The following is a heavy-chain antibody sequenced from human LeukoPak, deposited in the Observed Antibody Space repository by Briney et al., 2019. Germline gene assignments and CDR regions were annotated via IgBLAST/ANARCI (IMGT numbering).Heavy chain of an antibody. CDR3: ARGPSGLNWFDP. J-gene: IGHJ5*02. CDR1: GGTFGSYA. V-gene: IGHV1-69*06. D-gene: IGHD3-10*01. Sequence: SVKVSCKASGGTFGSYAISWVRQAPGQGLEWMGGIIPIFGTANYAQKFQGRVTITADKSTSTAYMELSSLRSEDTAVYYCARGPSGLNWFDPWGQGTLVTVSS. CDR2: IIPIFGTA.